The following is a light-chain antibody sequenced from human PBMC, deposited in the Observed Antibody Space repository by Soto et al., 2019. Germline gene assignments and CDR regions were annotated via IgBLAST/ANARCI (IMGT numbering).Light chain of an antibody. CDR1: QSVSTRH. J-gene: IGKJ5*01. CDR2: GAS. V-gene: IGKV3-20*01. Sequence: EIVLTQSPGTLSLSPGERAVLSCRASQSVSTRHLAWYQQKHGQAPRLLTYGASSRANGIPDRFSVSGSGTDFTLTITRLEPEDSAVYYCQQYGRSPLTFGQGTRVEIK. CDR3: QQYGRSPLT.